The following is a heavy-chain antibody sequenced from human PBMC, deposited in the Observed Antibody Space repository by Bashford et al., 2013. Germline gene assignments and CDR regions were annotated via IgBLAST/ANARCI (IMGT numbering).Heavy chain of an antibody. J-gene: IGHJ4*02. CDR3: ARKRQDYTVFDC. CDR1: GGSINNYQ. CDR2: ISYTGNT. Sequence: SETLSLTCTVSGGSINNYQWSWMRQSPGKGLEWIGYISYTGNTNYNPSLRSRVTISVVTSKNQFSLNLNSVTAADTAVYYCARKRQDYTVFDCWGQGTLVTVSS. V-gene: IGHV4-59*08. D-gene: IGHD4-11*01.